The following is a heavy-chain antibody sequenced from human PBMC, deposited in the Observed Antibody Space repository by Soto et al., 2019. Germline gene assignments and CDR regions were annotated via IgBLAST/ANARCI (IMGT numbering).Heavy chain of an antibody. Sequence: TLSLTCTVSGGSISSGDYYWSWIRQPPGKGLEWIGYIYYSGSTYYNPSLKSRVTISVDTSKNQFSLKLSSVTAADTAVYYCAREGYCSGGSCYPAYFDYWGQGTLVTVSS. V-gene: IGHV4-30-4*01. CDR3: AREGYCSGGSCYPAYFDY. CDR2: IYYSGST. J-gene: IGHJ4*02. D-gene: IGHD2-15*01. CDR1: GGSISSGDYY.